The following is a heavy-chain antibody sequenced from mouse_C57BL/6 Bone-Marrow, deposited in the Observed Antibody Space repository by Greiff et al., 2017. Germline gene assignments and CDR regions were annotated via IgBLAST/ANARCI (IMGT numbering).Heavy chain of an antibody. Sequence: VQLQQPGAELVKPGASVKLSCKASGYTFTSYCMHWVKQRHGQSLEWIGMIHPNSGNTKYNEKFKSKATVTVEKSSSTVYMQLSRLTSEDSSVYYCAGNNYGDYYFDYWGQGTTLTVSS. CDR3: AGNNYGDYYFDY. V-gene: IGHV1-64*01. CDR2: IHPNSGNT. J-gene: IGHJ2*01. CDR1: GYTFTSYC. D-gene: IGHD1-2*01.